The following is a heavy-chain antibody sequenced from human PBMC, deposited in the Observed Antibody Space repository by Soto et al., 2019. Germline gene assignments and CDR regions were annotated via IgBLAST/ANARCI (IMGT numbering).Heavy chain of an antibody. CDR3: ARTIFGVVNHSSYMDV. CDR2: IKQDGNDL. J-gene: IGHJ6*03. CDR1: GFTFSSYW. Sequence: EVQLVESGGGLVQPGGSLRLSCAASGFTFSSYWMSWVRQAPEKGLEWVANIKQDGNDLYFVDSVKGRFTISRDNAKNSLYLHMSSLRAEDTGVYYCARTIFGVVNHSSYMDVWGKGTTVTVSS. D-gene: IGHD3-3*01. V-gene: IGHV3-7*01.